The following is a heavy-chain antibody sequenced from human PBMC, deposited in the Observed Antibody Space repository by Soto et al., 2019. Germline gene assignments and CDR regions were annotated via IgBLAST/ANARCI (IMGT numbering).Heavy chain of an antibody. J-gene: IGHJ4*02. D-gene: IGHD3-3*01. Sequence: QVTLKESGPVLAKPTETLTLTCAVSGFSLSDARMGVSWIRQPPGKALEWLAHIFWSDEKSYSSSLQSRLIISKDPHKGQVVLTMTNMDPVDTATYFCAHVRRYDGAQSYDYWGRGTLVTVSS. V-gene: IGHV2-26*01. CDR1: GFSLSDARMG. CDR3: AHVRRYDGAQSYDY. CDR2: IFWSDEK.